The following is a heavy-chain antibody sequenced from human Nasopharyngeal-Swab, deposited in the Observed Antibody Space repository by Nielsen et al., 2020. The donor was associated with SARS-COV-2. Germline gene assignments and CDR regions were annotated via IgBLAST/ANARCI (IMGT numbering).Heavy chain of an antibody. Sequence: SQTLSLTCAISGDSVSSNNVGWNWIRQSPSRGLEWLERTYYGSKWYNHYAPSVKSRVTIKPDTSKNQFSLQMDSVTPEDSAVYYCARGFLQTGFDYWGQGTLVTVSS. V-gene: IGHV6-1*01. CDR2: TYYGSKWYN. CDR1: GDSVSSNNVG. CDR3: ARGFLQTGFDY. D-gene: IGHD3-9*01. J-gene: IGHJ4*02.